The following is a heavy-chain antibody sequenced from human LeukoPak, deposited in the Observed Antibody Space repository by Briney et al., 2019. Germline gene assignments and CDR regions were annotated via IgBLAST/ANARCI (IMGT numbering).Heavy chain of an antibody. Sequence: PSETLSLTCSVSGGSLSSSSYYWGWIRQPSGRGLEWIGNIYETGSTNYNPSLKSRVTISVDTSKDQLSLKVTSVTAADTAVYYCARPPGIAAAWFYPWGQGTLVTVSS. J-gene: IGHJ5*02. CDR2: IYETGST. V-gene: IGHV4-39*01. CDR3: ARPPGIAAAWFYP. D-gene: IGHD6-13*01. CDR1: GGSLSSSSYY.